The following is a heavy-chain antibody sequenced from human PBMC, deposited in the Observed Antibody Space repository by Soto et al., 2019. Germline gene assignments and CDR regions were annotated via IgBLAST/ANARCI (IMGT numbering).Heavy chain of an antibody. Sequence: GGSLRLSCAASGFTFSNAWMSWVRQAPGKGLEWVGRIKSKTDGGTTDYAAPVKGRFTISRDDSKNTLYLQMNSLKTEDTAVYYCTTVFRTMVRGVIYHFDYWGQGTLVTVSS. CDR3: TTVFRTMVRGVIYHFDY. CDR2: IKSKTDGGTT. J-gene: IGHJ4*02. CDR1: GFTFSNAW. V-gene: IGHV3-15*01. D-gene: IGHD3-10*01.